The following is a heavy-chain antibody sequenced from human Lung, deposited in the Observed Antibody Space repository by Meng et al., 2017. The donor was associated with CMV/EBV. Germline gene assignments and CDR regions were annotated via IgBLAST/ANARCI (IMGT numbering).Heavy chain of an antibody. CDR2: TYYRSKWYN. Sequence: VSSNSAAWNWIRQSPSRGLEWLGRTYYRSKWYNDYAVSVKSRITINPDTSKNHFSLHLNSVTPDDTAVYYCVRGSNTWYTYWFFDLWGRGTLVTVSS. J-gene: IGHJ2*01. CDR3: VRGSNTWYTYWFFDL. V-gene: IGHV6-1*01. CDR1: VSSNSAA. D-gene: IGHD6-13*01.